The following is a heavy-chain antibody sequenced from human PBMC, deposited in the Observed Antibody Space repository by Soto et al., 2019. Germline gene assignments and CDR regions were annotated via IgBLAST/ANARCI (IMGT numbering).Heavy chain of an antibody. Sequence: EVKLVESGGALVQPGGSLRLSCAVSGFSLRSYWMQWARQAPGKGLVWVSRISTDGKTTYYTDPVKGRVSVSRDNAKNTVVLQLNSLRDEDTGVYYCARESYDNGWFPDYWGRGTLVTVSS. CDR2: ISTDGKTT. D-gene: IGHD3-10*01. CDR3: ARESYDNGWFPDY. J-gene: IGHJ4*02. V-gene: IGHV3-74*01. CDR1: GFSLRSYW.